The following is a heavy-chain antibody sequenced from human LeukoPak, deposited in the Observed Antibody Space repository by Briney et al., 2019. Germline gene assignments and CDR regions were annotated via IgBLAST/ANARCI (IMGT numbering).Heavy chain of an antibody. CDR3: AKPTREPQD. CDR2: MHPDGSVR. D-gene: IGHD1-14*01. V-gene: IGHV3-7*01. Sequence: PGGSLRLSCVGSGFSFSDFWMSWVRQAPGRGLEWVAAMHPDGSVRRYVDSVKGRFTISRDNAKNSLFLQMNSLRAEDTAVYYCAKPTREPQDWGQGTLVTVSS. J-gene: IGHJ4*02. CDR1: GFSFSDFW.